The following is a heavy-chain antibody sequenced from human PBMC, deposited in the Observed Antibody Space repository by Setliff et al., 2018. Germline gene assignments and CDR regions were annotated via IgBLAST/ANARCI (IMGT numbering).Heavy chain of an antibody. J-gene: IGHJ6*03. Sequence: PSETLSLTCRVSGGSISSGNYYWGLIRQPPGKGLEWVATIYYSGSTYSNPSLKSRLIISVGAPDNQFSVKLSSVTAADTAVYYCARHKSNGSGSYPSLYMDVWGKGIVVTVS. CDR3: ARHKSNGSGSYPSLYMDV. D-gene: IGHD3-10*01. CDR1: GGSISSGNYY. V-gene: IGHV4-39*01. CDR2: IYYSGST.